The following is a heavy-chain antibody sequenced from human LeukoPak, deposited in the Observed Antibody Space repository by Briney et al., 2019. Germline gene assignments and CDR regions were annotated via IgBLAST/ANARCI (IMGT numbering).Heavy chain of an antibody. CDR1: GYTFTGYY. Sequence: ASVEVSCKASGYTFTGYYMHWVRQAPGQGLEWMGWINPNSGGTNYAQTFQGRVTMTRDTSISTAYMELSRLRSDDTAVYYCARVAIFGVGVKGGGDYWGRGTLVTVSS. J-gene: IGHJ4*02. CDR3: ARVAIFGVGVKGGGDY. V-gene: IGHV1-2*02. CDR2: INPNSGGT. D-gene: IGHD3-3*01.